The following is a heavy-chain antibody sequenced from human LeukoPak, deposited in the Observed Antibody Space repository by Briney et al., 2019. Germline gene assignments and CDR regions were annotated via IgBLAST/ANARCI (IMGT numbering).Heavy chain of an antibody. J-gene: IGHJ4*02. Sequence: GGSLRLSCAASGFTFSSSAMNWVRQAPGKGLEWVSASGTGGDTYYADSVKGRFTISRDNSKNTLYLQMTSLRAEDTAVYYSAKKTPGTHPFDYWGQGTLVTVSP. CDR3: AKKTPGTHPFDY. V-gene: IGHV3-23*01. D-gene: IGHD6-13*01. CDR1: GFTFSSSA. CDR2: SGTGGDT.